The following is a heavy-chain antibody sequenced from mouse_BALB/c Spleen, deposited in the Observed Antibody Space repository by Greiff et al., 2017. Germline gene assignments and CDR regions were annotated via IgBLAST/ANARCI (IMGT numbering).Heavy chain of an antibody. CDR1: GYTFTSYY. CDR2: ISPSNGGT. D-gene: IGHD2-3*01. V-gene: IGHV1S81*02. J-gene: IGHJ4*01. CDR3: TRYDGYPYYAMDY. Sequence: VQLQQSGAELVKPGASVKLSCKASGYTFTSYYMYWVKQRPGQGLEWIGEISPSNGGTNFNEKFKSKATLTVDKSSSTAYMQLSSLTSEDSAVYYCTRYDGYPYYAMDYWGQGTSVTVSS.